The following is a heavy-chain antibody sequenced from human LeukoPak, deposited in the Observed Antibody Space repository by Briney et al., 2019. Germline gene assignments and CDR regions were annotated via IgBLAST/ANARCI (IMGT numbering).Heavy chain of an antibody. D-gene: IGHD6-6*01. CDR1: GGSISSYY. V-gene: IGHV4-4*07. CDR3: ARGPLVWYYYYYMDV. Sequence: SETLSLTCTVSGGSISSYYWSWIRQPAGKGLEWIGRIYTSGSTNYNPSLKSRVTMSVDTSKNQFSLKLSSVTAADTAVYYCARGPLVWYYYYYMDVWDKGTTVTVSS. CDR2: IYTSGST. J-gene: IGHJ6*03.